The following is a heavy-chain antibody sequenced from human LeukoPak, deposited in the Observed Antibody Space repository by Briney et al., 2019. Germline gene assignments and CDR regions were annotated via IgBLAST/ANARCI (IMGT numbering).Heavy chain of an antibody. V-gene: IGHV4-59*02. Sequence: SETLSLTCTVSGGSVSSYYWSWIRQPPGKGLEWIGYIYYSGSTNYNPSLKSRVTISLDTSKNQFSLKLNSVTAADTAVYYCAREVSGGGWYLDYWGQGNLVTVSS. D-gene: IGHD2-15*01. CDR1: GGSVSSYY. CDR2: IYYSGST. J-gene: IGHJ4*02. CDR3: AREVSGGGWYLDY.